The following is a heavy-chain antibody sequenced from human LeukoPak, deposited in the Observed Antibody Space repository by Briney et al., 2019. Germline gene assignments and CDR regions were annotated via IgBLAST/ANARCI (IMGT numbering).Heavy chain of an antibody. J-gene: IGHJ2*01. CDR3: AREAGTGERWYFDL. V-gene: IGHV3-21*01. D-gene: IGHD7-27*01. CDR1: GFTFSSYS. CDR2: IDTSTTYM. Sequence: NPGGSLRLSCAASGFTFSSYSMNWVRQAPGKGLEWVSSIDTSTTYMTYADSVKGRFTISRDNARNSLYLQMNSLRAEDTAVYYCAREAGTGERWYFDLWGRGTLVTVSS.